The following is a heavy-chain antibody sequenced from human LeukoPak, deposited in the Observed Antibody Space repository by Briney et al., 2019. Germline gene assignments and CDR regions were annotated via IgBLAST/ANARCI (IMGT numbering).Heavy chain of an antibody. CDR3: ARVGSHGGFDY. CDR2: ISYDGSNK. D-gene: IGHD3-10*01. Sequence: GRSLRLSCAASGFTFSSYAMHWVRQAPGKGLEWVAVISYDGSNKYYADSVKGRFTISRDNSKNTLYLQMNSLRAEDTAVYYCARVGSHGGFDYWGQGTLVTVSS. CDR1: GFTFSSYA. V-gene: IGHV3-30-3*01. J-gene: IGHJ4*02.